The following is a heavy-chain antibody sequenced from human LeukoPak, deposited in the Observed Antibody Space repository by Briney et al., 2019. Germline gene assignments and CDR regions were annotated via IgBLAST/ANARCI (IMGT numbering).Heavy chain of an antibody. J-gene: IGHJ4*02. CDR3: ARVRRSQTAEDY. Sequence: PSKTLSLTCTVSGGSISSYYWSWIRQPPGKGLEWIGSIYHSGSTYYNPSLKSRVTISVDTSKNQFSLKLSSVTAADTAVYYCARVRRSQTAEDYWGQGTLVTVSS. CDR1: GGSISSYY. V-gene: IGHV4-59*08. CDR2: IYHSGST. D-gene: IGHD1-14*01.